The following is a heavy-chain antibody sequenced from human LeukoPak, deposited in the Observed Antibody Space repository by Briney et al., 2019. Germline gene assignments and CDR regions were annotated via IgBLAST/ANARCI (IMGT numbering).Heavy chain of an antibody. D-gene: IGHD6-19*01. CDR3: VRDLNNSGRGPGTL. CDR2: INQDGSEK. CDR1: GFIFSNYW. J-gene: IGHJ4*02. Sequence: GGSLRLSCAASGFIFSNYWMSWVRQAPGKGLEWVANINQDGSEKHYVDSVKGRFTISRDNAKNSLYLQMNNLRAEDTAVYHCVRDLNNSGRGPGTLWGQGTLVTVSS. V-gene: IGHV3-7*01.